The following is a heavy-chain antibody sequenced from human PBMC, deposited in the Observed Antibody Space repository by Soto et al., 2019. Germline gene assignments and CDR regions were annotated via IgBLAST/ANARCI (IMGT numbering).Heavy chain of an antibody. J-gene: IGHJ4*02. Sequence: EVQLVESGGGLVQPGGSLRLSCAASGFTFSSYFMHWFRQATGKGLVWVSRISNDGTSTTYADSVKGRFTISRDNAKNTLYLHMNSMRAEDTDVYYCASSIAVTGTVYWCQGTLVTVSS. V-gene: IGHV3-74*01. CDR1: GFTFSSYF. D-gene: IGHD6-19*01. CDR3: ASSIAVTGTVY. CDR2: ISNDGTST.